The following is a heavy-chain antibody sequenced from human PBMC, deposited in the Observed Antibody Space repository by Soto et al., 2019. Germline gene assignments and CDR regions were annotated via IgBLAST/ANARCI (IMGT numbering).Heavy chain of an antibody. CDR1: GFTFSSYW. D-gene: IGHD6-13*01. J-gene: IGHJ4*02. CDR2: IKEDGGEK. CDR3: ARLVAAGGVDQFDS. V-gene: IGHV3-7*05. Sequence: EVQLVESGGGLVQPGGSLRLSCAASGFTFSSYWMTWVRQAPGKGLEWVANIKEDGGEKKHVDSVKGRFTISRDNAKKSLYLQINSLRAEDTAVYYCARLVAAGGVDQFDSWGQGTLVTVSS.